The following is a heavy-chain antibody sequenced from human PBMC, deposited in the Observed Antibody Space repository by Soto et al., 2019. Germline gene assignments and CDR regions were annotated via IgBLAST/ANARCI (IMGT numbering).Heavy chain of an antibody. CDR1: GGSFSGYY. J-gene: IGHJ4*02. CDR2: INHSGST. V-gene: IGHV4-34*01. D-gene: IGHD3-10*01. CDR3: ASSHGYGSYYFDY. Sequence: ILSLTCAAYGGSFSGYYWSWIRQPPGKGLEWIGEINHSGSTNYNPSLKSRVTISVDTSKNQFSLKLSSVTAADTAVYYCASSHGYGSYYFDYWGQGTLVTVSS.